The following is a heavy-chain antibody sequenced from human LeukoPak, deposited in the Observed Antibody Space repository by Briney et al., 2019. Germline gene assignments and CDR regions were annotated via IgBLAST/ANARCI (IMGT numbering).Heavy chain of an antibody. V-gene: IGHV3-13*01. D-gene: IGHD5-18*01. CDR3: ARGGIQVSGIDEFDY. CDR2: IGIRGDT. J-gene: IGHJ4*02. Sequence: PGGSLRLSCAPSGSTFIDYDMHWVRQVRGKGREWVSAIGIRGDTHYSGSVKGRFNISRENEESSLYLQMNSLRAEDTAVYYCARGGIQVSGIDEFDYWGQGTLVTVSS. CDR1: GSTFIDYD.